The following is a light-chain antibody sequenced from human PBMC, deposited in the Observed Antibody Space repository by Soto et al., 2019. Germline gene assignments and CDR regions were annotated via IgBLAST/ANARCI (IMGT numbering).Light chain of an antibody. Sequence: DIQMTQSPSTLAASVGDRGTITCRASQSISSWLAWYQQKPGKAPKLLIYKASNLESGVPSRFSGIGSGTEFTLTISSLQPDDFATYYCQQYNSYWTFGQGTKVDIK. J-gene: IGKJ1*01. V-gene: IGKV1-5*03. CDR1: QSISSW. CDR2: KAS. CDR3: QQYNSYWT.